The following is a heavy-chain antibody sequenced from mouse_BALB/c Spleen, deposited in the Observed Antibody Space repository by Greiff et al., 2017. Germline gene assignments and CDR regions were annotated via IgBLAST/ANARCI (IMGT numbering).Heavy chain of an antibody. D-gene: IGHD2-4*01. J-gene: IGHJ2*01. V-gene: IGHV5-9-4*01. CDR2: ISSGGSYT. Sequence: EVKLVESGGGLVKPGGSLKLSCAASGFTFSSYAMSWVRQSPEKRLEWVAEISSGGSYTYYPDTVTGRFTISRDNAKNTLYLEMSSLRSEDTAMYYCARSMITTWKAFDYWGQGTTLTVSS. CDR1: GFTFSSYA. CDR3: ARSMITTWKAFDY.